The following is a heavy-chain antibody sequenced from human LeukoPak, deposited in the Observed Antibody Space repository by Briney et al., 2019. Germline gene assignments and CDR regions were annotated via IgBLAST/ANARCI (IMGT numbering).Heavy chain of an antibody. D-gene: IGHD6-13*01. CDR1: GYTFTSYA. V-gene: IGHV1-18*01. CDR2: ISAYNGNT. CDR3: ARDNRKLRYSSSWYDDY. J-gene: IGHJ4*02. Sequence: ASVKVSCKASGYTFTSYAMHWVRQAPGQGLEWMGWISAYNGNTNYAQKLQGRVTMTTDTSTSTAYMELRSLRSGDTAVYYCARDNRKLRYSSSWYDDYWGQGTLVTVSS.